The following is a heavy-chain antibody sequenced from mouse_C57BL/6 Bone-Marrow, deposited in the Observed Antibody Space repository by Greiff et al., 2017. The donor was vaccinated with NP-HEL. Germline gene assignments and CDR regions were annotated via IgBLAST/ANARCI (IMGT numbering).Heavy chain of an antibody. D-gene: IGHD2-5*01. J-gene: IGHJ1*03. CDR2: ISNGGGST. Sequence: EVQLVESGGGLVQPGGSLKLSCAASGFTFSDYYMYWVRQTPEKRLEWVAYISNGGGSTYYPDTVKGRFTISRDNAKNTLYLQMSRLKSEDTAMYYCASHYYSNSYWYFDVWGTGTTVTVSS. CDR3: ASHYYSNSYWYFDV. CDR1: GFTFSDYY. V-gene: IGHV5-12*01.